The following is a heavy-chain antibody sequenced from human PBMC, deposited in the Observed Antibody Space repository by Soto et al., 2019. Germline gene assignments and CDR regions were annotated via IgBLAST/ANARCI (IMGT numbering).Heavy chain of an antibody. Sequence: GSVKVSCKASGYSCTSYDIYWVRQATGQGLEWMGWMSPNSGATDCAQKFQGRVIMTRNTSISTAYMELSSLTSEDTPVYYCARSPKYYYYFMDVRGTGTTVTVTS. CDR3: ARSPKYYYYFMDV. CDR2: MSPNSGAT. J-gene: IGHJ6*03. CDR1: GYSCTSYD. V-gene: IGHV1-8*01.